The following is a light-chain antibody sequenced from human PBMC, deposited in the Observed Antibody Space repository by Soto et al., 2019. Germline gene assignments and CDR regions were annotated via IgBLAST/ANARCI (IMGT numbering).Light chain of an antibody. CDR1: NREVGDYNY. CDR3: SSYAGTNNPYV. CDR2: EVT. Sequence: QAALTQPPPPAGAPGQSVTISSPGNNREVGDYNYVSWYQHHPGKAPKLMIYEVTKRPSGVPDRFSGSKSGNTASLTVSGLQAEDEADYYCSSYAGTNNPYVFGTGTKVTVL. J-gene: IGLJ1*01. V-gene: IGLV2-8*01.